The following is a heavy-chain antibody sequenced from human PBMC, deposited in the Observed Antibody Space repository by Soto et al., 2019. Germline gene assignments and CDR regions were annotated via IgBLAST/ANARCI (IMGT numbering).Heavy chain of an antibody. CDR3: ARGSLDYYGSGSYYPN. CDR1: GDSINHYY. D-gene: IGHD3-10*01. J-gene: IGHJ4*02. V-gene: IGHV4-59*12. CDR2: IYYTGST. Sequence: PSETLSLTCTVSGDSINHYYWSWIRQPPGKRPEWIGYIYYTGSTTYNPSLESRVTMSVDRSKNQFSLKLSSVTAADTAVYYCARGSLDYYGSGSYYPNWGQGTLVTVSS.